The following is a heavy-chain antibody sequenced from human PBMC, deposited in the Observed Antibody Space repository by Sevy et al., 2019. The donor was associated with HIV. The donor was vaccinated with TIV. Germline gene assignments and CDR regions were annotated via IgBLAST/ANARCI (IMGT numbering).Heavy chain of an antibody. CDR3: ARDLYDSSGYYYDYYYIDV. D-gene: IGHD3-22*01. Sequence: GGSLRLSCAASGFTFSSYWMSWVRQAPGKGLEWVANIKQDGSEKYYVDSVKGRFTISRDNAKNSLYLQMNSLRAEDTAVYYCARDLYDSSGYYYDYYYIDVWGKGTTVTVSS. CDR2: IKQDGSEK. J-gene: IGHJ6*03. V-gene: IGHV3-7*01. CDR1: GFTFSSYW.